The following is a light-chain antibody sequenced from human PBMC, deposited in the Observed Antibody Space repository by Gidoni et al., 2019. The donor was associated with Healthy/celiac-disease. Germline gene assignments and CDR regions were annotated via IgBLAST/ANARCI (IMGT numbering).Light chain of an antibody. CDR3: QQYYSTPPT. CDR2: WAS. CDR1: QIVLYSSNNKNY. V-gene: IGKV4-1*01. J-gene: IGKJ4*01. Sequence: DIVITPSPDPLAVSLGERATINCKSSQIVLYSSNNKNYLAWYQQKPGQPPKLLIYWASTRESGVPDRFSGSGSGTDFTLTISSLQAEDVAVYYCQQYYSTPPTFGGGTKVEIK.